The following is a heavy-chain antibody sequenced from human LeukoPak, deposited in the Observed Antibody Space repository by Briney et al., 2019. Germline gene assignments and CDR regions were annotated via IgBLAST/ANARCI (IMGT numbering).Heavy chain of an antibody. V-gene: IGHV3-21*01. J-gene: IGHJ5*02. D-gene: IGHD4-17*01. CDR2: ISSSSSYI. CDR1: GFTFSSYS. Sequence: GGSLRLSCAASGFTFSSYSMNWVRQAPGKGLEWVSSISSSSSYIYYADSVKGRFTISRDNARNSLYLQMNSLRAEDTAVYYCARDLYGDYGNNWFDPWGQGTLVTVSS. CDR3: ARDLYGDYGNNWFDP.